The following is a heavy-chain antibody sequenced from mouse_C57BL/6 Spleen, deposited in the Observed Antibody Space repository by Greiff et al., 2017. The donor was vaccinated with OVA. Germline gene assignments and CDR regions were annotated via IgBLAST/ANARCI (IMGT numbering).Heavy chain of an antibody. CDR2: ISYSGST. Sequence: DVMLVESGPGMVKPSQSLSLTCTVTGYSITSGYDWHWIRHFPGNKLEWMGYISYSGSTNYNPSLKSRISITHDTSKNHFFLKLNSVTTEDTATYYCARDYYGSGLAYWGQGTLVTVSA. J-gene: IGHJ3*01. V-gene: IGHV3-1*01. CDR1: GYSITSGYD. CDR3: ARDYYGSGLAY. D-gene: IGHD1-1*01.